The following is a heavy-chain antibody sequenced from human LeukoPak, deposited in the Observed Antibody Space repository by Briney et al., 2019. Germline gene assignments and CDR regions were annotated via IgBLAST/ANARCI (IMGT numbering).Heavy chain of an antibody. Sequence: GASVKVSCKASGYTFTGYYMHWVRQAPGQGLEWMGRINPNSGGTNYAQKFQGRVTMTRDTSISTAYIELSRLRSDDTAVYYCARGRDTAMVENDYWGQGTLVTVSS. D-gene: IGHD5-18*01. CDR3: ARGRDTAMVENDY. J-gene: IGHJ4*02. V-gene: IGHV1-2*06. CDR1: GYTFTGYY. CDR2: INPNSGGT.